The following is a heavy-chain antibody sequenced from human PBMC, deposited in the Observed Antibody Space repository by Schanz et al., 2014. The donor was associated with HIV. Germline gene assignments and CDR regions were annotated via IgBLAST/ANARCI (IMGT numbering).Heavy chain of an antibody. CDR3: ERGLVT. V-gene: IGHV3-74*02. CDR2: INNDGSNT. J-gene: IGHJ4*02. D-gene: IGHD2-21*02. CDR1: GFTFSDSA. Sequence: DVQLVESGGGVVRPGGSLTLSCAASGFTFSDSAMHWVRQAPGKGLVWVSRINNDGSNTLYADSVKGRFTISRDNAKNTLHLQMNSLRVEDKDVEGGERGLVTWGQGTLVTVSS.